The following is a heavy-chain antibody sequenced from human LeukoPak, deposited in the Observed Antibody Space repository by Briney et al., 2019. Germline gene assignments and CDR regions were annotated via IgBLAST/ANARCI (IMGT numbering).Heavy chain of an antibody. CDR2: INPNSGGT. CDR3: AGDLGIAAAGAINWFDP. D-gene: IGHD6-13*01. V-gene: IGHV1-2*02. CDR1: GYTFTGYY. J-gene: IGHJ5*02. Sequence: ASVKVSFKASGYTFTGYYMHWVRQAPGQGLEWMGWINPNSGGTNYAQKFQGRVTMTRDTSISTAYMELCRLISDDTAVYYCAGDLGIAAAGAINWFDPWGQGTLVTVSS.